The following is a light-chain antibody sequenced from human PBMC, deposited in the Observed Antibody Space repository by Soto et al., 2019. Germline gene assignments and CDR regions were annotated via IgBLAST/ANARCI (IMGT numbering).Light chain of an antibody. Sequence: DIQMTQSPSSVSASVGDRVTITCRASQGIGSWLAWYQQKPGKAPNLLIYDASKLHSGVPPRFSGSGPGTDFSLTISSLQPEDFATYYCQQANSFPHTFGGGTKVEI. CDR3: QQANSFPHT. V-gene: IGKV1-12*01. CDR2: DAS. CDR1: QGIGSW. J-gene: IGKJ4*01.